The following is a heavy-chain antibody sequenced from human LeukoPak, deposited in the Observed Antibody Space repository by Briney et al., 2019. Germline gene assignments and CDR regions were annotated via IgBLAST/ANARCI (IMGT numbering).Heavy chain of an antibody. V-gene: IGHV4-34*01. CDR3: ARHSHGSGSSSLGVDY. CDR1: GGSFSGYY. J-gene: IGHJ4*02. D-gene: IGHD3-10*01. Sequence: SETLSLTCAVYGGSFSGYYWSWIRQPPGKGLEWIGEINHSGSTNYNPSLKSRVTISVDTSKNQFSLKLSSVTAADTAVYYCARHSHGSGSSSLGVDYWGQGTLVTVSS. CDR2: INHSGST.